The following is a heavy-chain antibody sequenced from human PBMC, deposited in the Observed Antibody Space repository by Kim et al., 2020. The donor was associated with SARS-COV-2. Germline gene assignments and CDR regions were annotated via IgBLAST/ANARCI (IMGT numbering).Heavy chain of an antibody. J-gene: IGHJ2*01. V-gene: IGHV5-51*01. Sequence: SPSFQGQVTISADKSISTAYLQWSSLKASDTAMYYCASLANLLNYWYFDLWGRGTLVTVSS. CDR3: ASLANLLNYWYFDL.